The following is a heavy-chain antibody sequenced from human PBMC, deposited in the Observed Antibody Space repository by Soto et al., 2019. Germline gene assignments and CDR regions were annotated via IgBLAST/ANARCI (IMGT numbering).Heavy chain of an antibody. J-gene: IGHJ6*02. Sequence: GASVKVSCKASGYTFTSYYMHWVRQAPGQGLEWMGIINPSGGSTSYAQKFQGRVTMTRDTSTSTVYMELSSLRFEDTAVYYCARDHTDCSGGSCYSHYYYGMDVWGQGTTVTVSS. CDR1: GYTFTSYY. V-gene: IGHV1-46*01. CDR3: ARDHTDCSGGSCYSHYYYGMDV. D-gene: IGHD2-15*01. CDR2: INPSGGST.